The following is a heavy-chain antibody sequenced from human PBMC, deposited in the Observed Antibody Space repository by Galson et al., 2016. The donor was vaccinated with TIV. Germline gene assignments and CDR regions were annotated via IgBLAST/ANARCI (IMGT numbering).Heavy chain of an antibody. D-gene: IGHD3-3*01. CDR3: ARGGRITIFGVVRPAGLDY. CDR1: GFTFNNYA. J-gene: IGHJ4*02. CDR2: VSGSDGNI. V-gene: IGHV3-23*01. Sequence: SLRLSCAVSGFTFNNYAMSWVRQAPGKGPEWVSTVSGSDGNIYYSDSVKGRFTISRDNSKNTLYLQMNSLGSEDTAVNYFARGGRITIFGVVRPAGLDYWGQGTLVTVSS.